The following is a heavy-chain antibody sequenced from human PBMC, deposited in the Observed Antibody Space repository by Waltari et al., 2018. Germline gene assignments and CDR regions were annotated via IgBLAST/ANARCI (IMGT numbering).Heavy chain of an antibody. V-gene: IGHV1-69*01. J-gene: IGHJ5*02. CDR2: IIPIFGTA. CDR1: GGTFSSYA. Sequence: QVQLVQSGAEVKKPGSSVKVSCKASGGTFSSYAISWVRQAPGQGLEWMGGIIPIFGTANYAQKFQGRVMITADESTSTAYMELSSLRSEDTAVYYCARDVSDYYGSGKLTNWFDPWGQGTLVTVSS. CDR3: ARDVSDYYGSGKLTNWFDP. D-gene: IGHD3-10*01.